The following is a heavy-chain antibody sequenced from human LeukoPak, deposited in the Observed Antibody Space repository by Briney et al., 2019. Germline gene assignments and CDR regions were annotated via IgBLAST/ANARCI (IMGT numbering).Heavy chain of an antibody. D-gene: IGHD6-19*01. CDR2: ISAYNGNI. J-gene: IGHJ4*02. CDR3: VRGSSGWPHPFDY. CDR1: GYSFTSYG. Sequence: ASVKVSCKASGYSFTSYGISWVRQAPGQGLEWMGWISAYNGNIDYAQKLQGRVTMTTDTSTGTAYMELRSLRSDDTAVYYCVRGSSGWPHPFDYWGQGTLVTVSS. V-gene: IGHV1-18*01.